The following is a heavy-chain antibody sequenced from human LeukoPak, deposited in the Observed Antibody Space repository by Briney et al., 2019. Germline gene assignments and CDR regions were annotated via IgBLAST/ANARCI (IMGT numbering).Heavy chain of an antibody. CDR3: ASPSVRTSHGFDF. Sequence: GGSLRLSCAASGFTFSSYAMHWVRQAPGKGLEWVAVISYDGSNKYYADSVKGRFTISRDNSKNTLYLQMNSLRAEDTAVYYCASPSVRTSHGFDFWGQGTMVTVSS. J-gene: IGHJ3*01. CDR1: GFTFSSYA. CDR2: ISYDGSNK. V-gene: IGHV3-30-3*01. D-gene: IGHD6-19*01.